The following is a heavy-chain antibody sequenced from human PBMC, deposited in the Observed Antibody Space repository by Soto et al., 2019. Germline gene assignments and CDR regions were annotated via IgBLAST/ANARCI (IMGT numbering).Heavy chain of an antibody. Sequence: GKGLEWVSAISGSGGSTYYADSVKGRSTISRDNSKNTLYLQMNSLRAEDTAVYYCAKEGYYYDSSGYYFCDYWGKGPLVTVSS. CDR2: ISGSGGST. CDR3: AKEGYYYDSSGYYFCDY. V-gene: IGHV3-23*01. D-gene: IGHD3-22*01. J-gene: IGHJ4*02.